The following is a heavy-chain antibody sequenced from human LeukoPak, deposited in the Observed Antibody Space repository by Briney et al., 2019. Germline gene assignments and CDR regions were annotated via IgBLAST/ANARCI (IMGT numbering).Heavy chain of an antibody. V-gene: IGHV4-34*01. J-gene: IGHJ6*03. CDR2: INHSGST. CDR3: ARESDPITGYFYYYMDV. CDR1: GFTFSDHY. Sequence: GSLRLSCAASGFTFSDHYMSWIRQAPGKGLEWVGEINHSGSTNYNPSFWGRVTISVDTSKNRFFLKLNSVTAADTAVYYCARESDPITGYFYYYMDVWGRGTTVTVSS. D-gene: IGHD3-10*01.